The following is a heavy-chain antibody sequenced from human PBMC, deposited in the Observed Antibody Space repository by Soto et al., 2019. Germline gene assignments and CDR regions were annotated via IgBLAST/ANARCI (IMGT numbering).Heavy chain of an antibody. CDR1: GGSISSEGYY. V-gene: IGHV4-31*03. CDR2: IYYSGTT. Sequence: QVPLQESGPGLVKPSQTLSLTCTVSGGSISSEGYYWSWFRQLPGKGLEWIGDIYYSGTTYHNPSLRSRLTISGDASKNQFSLKLGSVTAADTALYYCARGRGYSYGPYYFDYWGQGTLVTVSS. CDR3: ARGRGYSYGPYYFDY. D-gene: IGHD5-18*01. J-gene: IGHJ4*02.